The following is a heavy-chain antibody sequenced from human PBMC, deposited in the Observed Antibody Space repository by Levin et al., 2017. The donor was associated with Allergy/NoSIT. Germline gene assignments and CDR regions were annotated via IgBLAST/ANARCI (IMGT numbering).Heavy chain of an antibody. V-gene: IGHV4-59*01. CDR1: GASISGYY. D-gene: IGHD6-13*01. Sequence: PSETLSLTCTVSGASISGYYWSWIRQPPGRGLEWIGYIYYSGTTNYNPSLKSRITISLDISKNPFSLKVNSVTAADTAVYYCASLGKGAPAGTYNYHSMDVWGKGTAVTISS. CDR2: IYYSGTT. CDR3: ASLGKGAPAGTYNYHSMDV. J-gene: IGHJ6*03.